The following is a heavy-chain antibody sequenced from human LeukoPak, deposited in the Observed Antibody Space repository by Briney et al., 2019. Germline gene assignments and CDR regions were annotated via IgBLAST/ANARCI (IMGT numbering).Heavy chain of an antibody. J-gene: IGHJ6*03. Sequence: SETLSLTCAVYGGSFSGYYWSWIRQPPGKGLEWIGEINHSGSTNYNPSLKRRVTISVGTYKNQFSLKLSSVTAADTAVYYCASLPGRENGYNSFYYYMDVWGKGTTVTVSS. CDR3: ASLPGRENGYNSFYYYMDV. D-gene: IGHD5-24*01. CDR1: GGSFSGYY. V-gene: IGHV4-34*01. CDR2: INHSGST.